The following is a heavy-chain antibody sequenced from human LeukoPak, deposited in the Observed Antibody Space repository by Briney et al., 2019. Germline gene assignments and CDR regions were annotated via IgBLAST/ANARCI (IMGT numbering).Heavy chain of an antibody. CDR2: INPNSGGT. Sequence: ASVKVFCKASGYTFTGYYMHWVRQAPGQGLEWMGRINPNSGGTNYAQKFQGGVTMTRDTSISTAYMELSRLRSDDTAVYYCARDKAVVTAIPRQTYNWFDPWGQGTLVTVSS. CDR3: ARDKAVVTAIPRQTYNWFDP. J-gene: IGHJ5*02. CDR1: GYTFTGYY. D-gene: IGHD2-21*02. V-gene: IGHV1-2*06.